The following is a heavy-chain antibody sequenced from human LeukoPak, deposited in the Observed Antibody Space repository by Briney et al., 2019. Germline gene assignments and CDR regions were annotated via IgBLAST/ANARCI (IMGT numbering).Heavy chain of an antibody. V-gene: IGHV3-53*01. Sequence: GGSLRLSCAASGFIFSNYAMTWVRQAPGKGLEWVSVIYSGGSTDYADSVKGRFTISRDTSKNTLYPQMNSLRVEDTAVYYCARSFHYDILTGYSEEDAFDIWGQGTMVTVSS. CDR3: ARSFHYDILTGYSEEDAFDI. CDR2: IYSGGST. CDR1: GFIFSNYA. J-gene: IGHJ3*02. D-gene: IGHD3-9*01.